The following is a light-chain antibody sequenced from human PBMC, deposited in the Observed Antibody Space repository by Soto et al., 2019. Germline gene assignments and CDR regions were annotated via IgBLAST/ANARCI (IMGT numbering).Light chain of an antibody. CDR1: QNINNY. CDR2: DAS. V-gene: IGKV1-33*01. CDR3: QQYENLPT. Sequence: DIQMTQSPSSLSASVGDRVTITCQASQNINNYLNWYQQKPGRAPKLLIYDASNLEAGVPPRFRGSGSWTDFTFTISRLQPEDIATYYYQQYENLPTFGQGTRLEIK. J-gene: IGKJ5*01.